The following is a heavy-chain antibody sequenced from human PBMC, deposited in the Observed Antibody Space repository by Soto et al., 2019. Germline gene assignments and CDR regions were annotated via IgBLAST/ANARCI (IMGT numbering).Heavy chain of an antibody. J-gene: IGHJ4*02. V-gene: IGHV4-59*01. CDR2: IYYSGST. D-gene: IGHD3-10*01. CDR1: GGSISSYY. Sequence: QVQLQESGPGLVKPSETLSLTCTVSGGSISSYYWSWIRQPPGKGLEWLGYIYYSGSTHYNPSLKSQVNRGRNTSNNQFSLKLGAVTGADTAVYYWGRAPGGGWFGEWNDYWGQGTLVTVSS. CDR3: GRAPGGGWFGEWNDY.